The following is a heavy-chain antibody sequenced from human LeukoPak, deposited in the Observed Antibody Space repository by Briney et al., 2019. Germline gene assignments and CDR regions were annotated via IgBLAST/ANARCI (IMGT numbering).Heavy chain of an antibody. J-gene: IGHJ4*02. Sequence: QTGGSLRLSCAASGFTFSSYAMHWVRQAPGKGLEWVAVISYDGSNKYYADSVKGRFTISRDNSKNTLYLQMNSLRAEDTAVYYCARVVGVSGSYYGALDYWGQGTLVTVSS. CDR2: ISYDGSNK. D-gene: IGHD1-26*01. V-gene: IGHV3-30-3*01. CDR3: ARVVGVSGSYYGALDY. CDR1: GFTFSSYA.